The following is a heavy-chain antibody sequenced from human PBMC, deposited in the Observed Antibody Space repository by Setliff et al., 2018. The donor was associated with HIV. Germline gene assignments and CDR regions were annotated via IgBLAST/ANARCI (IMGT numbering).Heavy chain of an antibody. CDR3: AREAYFFASGTYYFDS. V-gene: IGHV4-34*12. D-gene: IGHD3-10*01. J-gene: IGHJ4*02. Sequence: PSETLSLTCAVYGGSFSGYYWSWIRQPPGKGLKWIGEIIPSGSTNYNPSLKSRVTISVDTSKNQFSLKLSSVTAADTALYFCAREAYFFASGTYYFDSWGQGTLVTVSS. CDR1: GGSFSGYY. CDR2: IIPSGST.